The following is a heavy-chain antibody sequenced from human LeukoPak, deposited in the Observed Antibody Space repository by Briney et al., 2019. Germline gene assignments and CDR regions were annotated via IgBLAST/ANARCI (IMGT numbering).Heavy chain of an antibody. CDR2: IYYSGST. CDR1: GGSISSYY. CDR3: ARALSGSYSSFDY. V-gene: IGHV4-59*01. J-gene: IGHJ4*02. D-gene: IGHD1-26*01. Sequence: SETLSLTCTVSGGSISSYYWSWIRQPPGKGLEWIGYIYYSGSTNYNPSLKSRVTMSVDTSKNQFSLKLNSVTAADTAVYYCARALSGSYSSFDYWGQGTLVTVSS.